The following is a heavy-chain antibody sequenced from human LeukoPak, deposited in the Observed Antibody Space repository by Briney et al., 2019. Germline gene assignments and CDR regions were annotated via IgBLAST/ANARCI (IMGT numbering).Heavy chain of an antibody. CDR3: ASVYCSSSSCHFDH. D-gene: IGHD2-2*01. V-gene: IGHV4-59*01. Sequence: SETLTLTCTVSGVSISSYYWSWIRQPPGKGLEWIGYIYYSGRTIYNPSLKSRVTISADTSKYQLSLRLSSVTAADTAVYYCASVYCSSSSCHFDHWGQGTLVTVSS. CDR1: GVSISSYY. J-gene: IGHJ4*02. CDR2: IYYSGRT.